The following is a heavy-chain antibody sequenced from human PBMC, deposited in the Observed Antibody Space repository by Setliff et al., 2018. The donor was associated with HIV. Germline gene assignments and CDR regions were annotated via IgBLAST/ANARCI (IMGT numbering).Heavy chain of an antibody. Sequence: SETLSLTCTVSGGSISSYYWSWIRQPPGKGLEWIGYIYYSGSTNYNPSLKSRVTISVDTSKNQFSLKLSSVTAADTAVYYCARGSRGYSYAYYYYYMDVWGKGTTGTVS. V-gene: IGHV4-59*01. J-gene: IGHJ6*03. CDR1: GGSISSYY. CDR2: IYYSGST. CDR3: ARGSRGYSYAYYYYYMDV. D-gene: IGHD5-18*01.